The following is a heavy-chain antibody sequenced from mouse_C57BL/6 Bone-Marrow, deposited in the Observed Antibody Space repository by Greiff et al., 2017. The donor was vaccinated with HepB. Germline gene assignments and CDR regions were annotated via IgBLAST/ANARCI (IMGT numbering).Heavy chain of an antibody. D-gene: IGHD1-1*01. Sequence: QVQLQQSGPELVKPGASVKISCKASGYAFSSFWMNWVKQRPGKGLEWIGRIYPGDGDTNYNGKFKGKATLTADKSSSTAYMQLSSLTSEDSAVYFCARRGYYYGSSLDYWGQGTTLTVSS. CDR2: IYPGDGDT. CDR1: GYAFSSFW. J-gene: IGHJ2*01. V-gene: IGHV1-82*01. CDR3: ARRGYYYGSSLDY.